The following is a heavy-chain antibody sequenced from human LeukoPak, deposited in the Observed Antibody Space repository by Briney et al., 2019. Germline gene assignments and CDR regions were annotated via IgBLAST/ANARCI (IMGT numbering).Heavy chain of an antibody. CDR1: GYTLTSYD. J-gene: IGHJ4*02. Sequence: EASVKVSCKASGYTLTSYDISWVRQAPGQGLEWMGRISAYTGNTNYAQKLQGRVTMTTDTSTRTAYMELRSLRSDDTAVYFCAREYYDYYEGFDYWGQGTLVTVSS. D-gene: IGHD3-22*01. V-gene: IGHV1-18*01. CDR3: AREYYDYYEGFDY. CDR2: ISAYTGNT.